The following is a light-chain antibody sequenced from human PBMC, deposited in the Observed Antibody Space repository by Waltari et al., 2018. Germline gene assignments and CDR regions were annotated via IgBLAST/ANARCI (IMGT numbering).Light chain of an antibody. V-gene: IGKV1-33*01. Sequence: DIQMTQSPSSLSASVGDRVTITCQASQDLSNFLNWYQQKPGKALQLRVNEASSLETGVPSRFSGSGSGTDFTFTINSLQPEDIATYYCQQYDHFPPYTFGQGTKLEIK. CDR3: QQYDHFPPYT. J-gene: IGKJ2*01. CDR1: QDLSNF. CDR2: EAS.